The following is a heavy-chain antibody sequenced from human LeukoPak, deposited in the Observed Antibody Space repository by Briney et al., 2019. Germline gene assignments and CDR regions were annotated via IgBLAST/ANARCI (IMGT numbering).Heavy chain of an antibody. V-gene: IGHV4-34*01. J-gene: IGHJ6*04. CDR1: GGSFSGYY. CDR3: ARGRAVAGTRYYYYGMDV. D-gene: IGHD6-19*01. CDR2: INHSGST. Sequence: PLETLSLTCAVYGGSFSGYYWSCIRQPPGKGLEWIGEINHSGSTNYNPSLKSRVTISVDTSKNQFSLKLSSVTAADTAVYYCARGRAVAGTRYYYYGMDVWGKGTTVTVSS.